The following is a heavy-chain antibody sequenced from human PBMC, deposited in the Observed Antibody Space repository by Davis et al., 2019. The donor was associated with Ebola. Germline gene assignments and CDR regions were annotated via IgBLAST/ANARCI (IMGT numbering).Heavy chain of an antibody. CDR3: AKSEGFSSTSCNDY. D-gene: IGHD2-2*01. J-gene: IGHJ4*02. Sequence: GESLKISCAASGFTFSNFWMNWVRQAPGKGLEWVSGISGSGGSTYYADSVKGRFTMSRDNSKNTLYLQMNSLRAEDTAVYYCAKSEGFSSTSCNDYWGQGTLVTVSS. V-gene: IGHV3-23*01. CDR2: ISGSGGST. CDR1: GFTFSNFW.